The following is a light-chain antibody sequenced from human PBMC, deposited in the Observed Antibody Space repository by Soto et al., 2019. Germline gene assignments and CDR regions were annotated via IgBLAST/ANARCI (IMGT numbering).Light chain of an antibody. CDR1: QSISSW. CDR2: DAS. J-gene: IGKJ2*01. CDR3: QQYNSYSLYT. V-gene: IGKV1-5*01. Sequence: DIPMTQSPSTLSASVGDRVTITCRASQSISSWLAWYQQKPGKAPKLLIYDASSMESGVPPRFSGSGSGTEFTPTITSLQPDDFATYYCQQYNSYSLYTFGQGTKLEIK.